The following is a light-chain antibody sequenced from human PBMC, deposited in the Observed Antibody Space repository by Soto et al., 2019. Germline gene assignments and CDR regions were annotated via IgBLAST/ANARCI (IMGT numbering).Light chain of an antibody. J-gene: IGLJ2*01. CDR2: SNN. CDR3: AAWDDSLNGVV. Sequence: QSVLTQPPSASGTPGQRFTISCSRSSSNIGSNTVNWYQQLPGTAPKLLIYSNNQRPSGVPDRFSGSKSGTSASLAISGLQSEDEADYYCAAWDDSLNGVVFGGGTKLTVL. CDR1: SSNIGSNT. V-gene: IGLV1-44*01.